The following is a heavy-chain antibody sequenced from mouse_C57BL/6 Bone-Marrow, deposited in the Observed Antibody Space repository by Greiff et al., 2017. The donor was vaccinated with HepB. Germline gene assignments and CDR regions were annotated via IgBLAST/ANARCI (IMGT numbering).Heavy chain of an antibody. CDR1: GYTFTSYW. J-gene: IGHJ2*01. CDR2: IDPSDSYT. D-gene: IGHD1-1*01. Sequence: QVQLKQPGAELVKPGASVKLSCKASGYTFTSYWMQWVKQRPGQGLEWIGEIDPSDSYTNYNQKFKGKATLTVDTSSSTAYMQLSSLTSEDSAVYYCARIYYYGSFDYWGQGTTLTVSS. V-gene: IGHV1-50*01. CDR3: ARIYYYGSFDY.